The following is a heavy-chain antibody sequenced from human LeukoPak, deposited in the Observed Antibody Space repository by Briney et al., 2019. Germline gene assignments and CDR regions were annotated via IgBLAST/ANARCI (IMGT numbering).Heavy chain of an antibody. V-gene: IGHV3-23*01. CDR2: ISGSGDTT. Sequence: GGSLRLSCAASGFTFISYMMNWVRQAPGKGLVWVSGISGSGDTTSYADSVKGRLTISRDKSKSTLYLQMNSLRAEDTAVYYCAKGPRPPVRQYSGYDVVHHFAYWGQGTLVTVSS. CDR3: AKGPRPPVRQYSGYDVVHHFAY. CDR1: GFTFISYM. D-gene: IGHD5-12*01. J-gene: IGHJ4*02.